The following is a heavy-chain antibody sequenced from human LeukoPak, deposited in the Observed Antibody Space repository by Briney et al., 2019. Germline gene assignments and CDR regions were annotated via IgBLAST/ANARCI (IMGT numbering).Heavy chain of an antibody. D-gene: IGHD5-24*01. Sequence: GGSPRLSCAASGFTFSSYAMHWVRQAPGKGLEWVAVISYDGSNKYYADSVKGRFTISRDNSKNTLYLQMNSLRAEDTAVYYCARGAGYNYPYYFDYWGQGTLVTVSS. CDR2: ISYDGSNK. V-gene: IGHV3-30*14. J-gene: IGHJ4*02. CDR3: ARGAGYNYPYYFDY. CDR1: GFTFSSYA.